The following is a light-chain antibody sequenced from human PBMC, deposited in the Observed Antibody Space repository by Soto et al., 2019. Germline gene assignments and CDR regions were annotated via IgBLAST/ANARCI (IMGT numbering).Light chain of an antibody. CDR1: QSVSAN. J-gene: IGKJ4*01. CDR2: GAS. V-gene: IGKV3-15*01. Sequence: EIVMTQSPATLSVSPGETATLSCRASQSVSANLAWYQQKPGQAPRLLIYGASTRATGIPARFSGSGSGTEFTLTINSLQSEDFAVYYCQQYSNWPLTFGGGTKVDI. CDR3: QQYSNWPLT.